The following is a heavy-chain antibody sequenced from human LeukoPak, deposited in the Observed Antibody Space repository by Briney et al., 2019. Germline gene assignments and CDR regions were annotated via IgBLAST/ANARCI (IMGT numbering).Heavy chain of an antibody. Sequence: GGSLRLSCAASGFTFSSYVMHWVCQAPGKGLEYVSSISSNGISTYYANSVKGRFTISRDNSKNTLYLQMGSLRAEDMAVYYCARALFRNGFDPWGQGTLVTVSS. CDR2: ISSNGIST. D-gene: IGHD1-14*01. J-gene: IGHJ5*02. CDR1: GFTFSSYV. CDR3: ARALFRNGFDP. V-gene: IGHV3-64*01.